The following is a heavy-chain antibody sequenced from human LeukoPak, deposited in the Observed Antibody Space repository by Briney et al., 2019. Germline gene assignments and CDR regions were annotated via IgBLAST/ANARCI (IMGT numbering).Heavy chain of an antibody. CDR3: AKGGLIAVAGTEFDY. Sequence: GGSLRLSCAASGFTFSSYGMHWVRQAPGKGLEWGAFIRYDGSNRYYTDSVKGRFTISRDNSKNTLYLQMNSLRAEDTAVYYCAKGGLIAVAGTEFDYWGQGTLVTVSS. CDR1: GFTFSSYG. V-gene: IGHV3-30*02. J-gene: IGHJ4*02. CDR2: IRYDGSNR. D-gene: IGHD6-19*01.